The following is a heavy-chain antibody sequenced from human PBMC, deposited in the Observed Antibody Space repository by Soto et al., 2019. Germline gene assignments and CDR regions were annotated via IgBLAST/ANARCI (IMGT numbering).Heavy chain of an antibody. Sequence: PGGSLRLSCAAAGFTCSSYAMSWVRQAPGKGLEWVSGISGSGGGTYYADSVKGRFTISRDNSKNTLYLQMNSLRAEDTAVYYCAKARGPEITYYYDSGGYWDPFPYGMDVWGQGTTVTVSS. CDR1: GFTCSSYA. J-gene: IGHJ6*02. CDR2: ISGSGGGT. D-gene: IGHD3-22*01. V-gene: IGHV3-23*01. CDR3: AKARGPEITYYYDSGGYWDPFPYGMDV.